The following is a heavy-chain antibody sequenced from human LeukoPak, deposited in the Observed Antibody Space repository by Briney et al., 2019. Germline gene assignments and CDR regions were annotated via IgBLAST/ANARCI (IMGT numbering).Heavy chain of an antibody. CDR2: MNNVGSHI. V-gene: IGHV3-21*01. Sequence: GGSLRLSCSASGFISSTSAMNWVRQAPGRGLEWVSSMNNVGSHIYYRDSVKGRFTISRDNAKNSVYLQMNNLRAADTALYYCTRDPAYYLRYGYFDYWGQGILVTVSS. CDR1: GFISSTSA. CDR3: TRDPAYYLRYGYFDY. J-gene: IGHJ4*02. D-gene: IGHD1-26*01.